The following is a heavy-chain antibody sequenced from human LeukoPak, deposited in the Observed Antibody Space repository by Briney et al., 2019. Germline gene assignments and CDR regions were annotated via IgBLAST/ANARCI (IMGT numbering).Heavy chain of an antibody. V-gene: IGHV3-74*01. D-gene: IGHD3-16*01. Sequence: GGSLRLSCAASGFTFSDTWMHWVRQAPGEGLVWVSRIRSDGSDTRYAESVKGRFTISRDNAKNTLYLQMNSLRAEDTAVYYCARDGAGDGPPSNWFDPWGQGTLVTVSS. CDR3: ARDGAGDGPPSNWFDP. J-gene: IGHJ5*02. CDR2: IRSDGSDT. CDR1: GFTFSDTW.